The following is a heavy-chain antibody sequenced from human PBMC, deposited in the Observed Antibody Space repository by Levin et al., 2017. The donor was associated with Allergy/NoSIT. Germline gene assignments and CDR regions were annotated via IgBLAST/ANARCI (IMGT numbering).Heavy chain of an antibody. CDR1: GFNFSNYE. D-gene: IGHD3-10*01. Sequence: PSETLSLTCAASGFNFSNYEMNWVRQAPGKGLEWVSYISLSGRSIYYADSVKGRFSISRDNARNSLYLQLNSLRAEDTAVYYCARLAYYYASGSFSGWFDPWGQGTLVTVSS. J-gene: IGHJ5*02. CDR3: ARLAYYYASGSFSGWFDP. V-gene: IGHV3-48*03. CDR2: ISLSGRSI.